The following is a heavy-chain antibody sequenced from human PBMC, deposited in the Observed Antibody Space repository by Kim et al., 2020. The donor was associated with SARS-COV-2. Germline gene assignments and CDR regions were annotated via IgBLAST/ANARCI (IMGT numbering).Heavy chain of an antibody. CDR1: GFTVSSNY. J-gene: IGHJ4*02. CDR3: AREGYSSEFDY. D-gene: IGHD3-16*02. CDR2: IYSGGST. V-gene: IGHV3-53*04. Sequence: GGSLRLSCVASGFTVSSNYMSWVRQAPGKGLEWVSVIYSGGSTYYADSVKGRFTISRHNSKNTLYLQMNSLRAEDTAVYYCAREGYSSEFDYWGQGALVTVSS.